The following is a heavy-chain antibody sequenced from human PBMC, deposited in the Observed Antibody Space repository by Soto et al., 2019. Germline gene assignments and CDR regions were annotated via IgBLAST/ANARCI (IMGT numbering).Heavy chain of an antibody. Sequence: ASVKVSCKASGYTFTSYDINWVRQATGQGLEWMGWMNPNSGNTGYAQKFQGRVTMTRNTSISTAYMELSSLRSEDTAVYYCARGRPTKLSRDYDILTGPPPFDPWGQGTLVTVSS. V-gene: IGHV1-8*01. CDR3: ARGRPTKLSRDYDILTGPPPFDP. CDR2: MNPNSGNT. J-gene: IGHJ5*02. CDR1: GYTFTSYD. D-gene: IGHD3-9*01.